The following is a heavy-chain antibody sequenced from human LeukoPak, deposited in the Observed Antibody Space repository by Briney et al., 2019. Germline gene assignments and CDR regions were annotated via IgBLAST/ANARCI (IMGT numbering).Heavy chain of an antibody. CDR2: INPNSGDT. Sequence: PGASVKVSCKASGYIFTGYYMHWVRQAPGQGLEWMGWINPNSGDTNYAQKFQGWVTMTRDTSINTGYMELRRLRSDNTAVYYCARGEREGIGGNDAFDIWGQGTMVTVSS. J-gene: IGHJ3*02. CDR1: GYIFTGYY. D-gene: IGHD2-15*01. V-gene: IGHV1-2*04. CDR3: ARGEREGIGGNDAFDI.